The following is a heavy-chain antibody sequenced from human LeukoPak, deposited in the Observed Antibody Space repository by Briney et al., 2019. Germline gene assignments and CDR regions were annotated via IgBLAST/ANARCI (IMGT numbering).Heavy chain of an antibody. CDR3: ARDSGRWFDP. Sequence: GGSLRLSCAASGFTFSNYAMHWVRQAPGKGLEWVAVISYDGSNKYYADSVKGRFTISRDNSKNTVYLQMNSLRPEDTAVHYCARDSGRWFDPWGQGTLVTVSS. V-gene: IGHV3-30-3*01. D-gene: IGHD6-25*01. CDR2: ISYDGSNK. J-gene: IGHJ5*02. CDR1: GFTFSNYA.